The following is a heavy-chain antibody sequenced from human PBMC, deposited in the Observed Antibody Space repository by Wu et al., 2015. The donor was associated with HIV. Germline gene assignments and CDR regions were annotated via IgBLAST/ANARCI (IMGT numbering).Heavy chain of an antibody. D-gene: IGHD6-13*01. Sequence: QVQLVQSGAEVKKPGSSVKVSCKASGGTFSSYAISWVRQAPGQGLEWMGGIIPIFGTTNYAQKFQGRVTITTDEATSTAYMELSSLRSEDTAVYYCASSGVADISSFVIYYGMDVVGPRDHGHRLL. V-gene: IGHV1-69*05. J-gene: IGHJ6*02. CDR2: IIPIFGTT. CDR3: ASSGVADISSFVIYYGMDV. CDR1: GGTFSSYA.